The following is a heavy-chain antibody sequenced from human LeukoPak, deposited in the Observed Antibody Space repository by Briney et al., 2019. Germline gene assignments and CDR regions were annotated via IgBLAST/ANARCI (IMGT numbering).Heavy chain of an antibody. Sequence: SETLSLTCAVSGDSISRGKWWSWVRQPPGKGLQWIGEIHHSGSTTYNPALKSRVLISVDTTRNHFSLKLNTVTAADTAVYYCAANSPTLGYCNGGPCYSLDPWGQGTLVTVSS. CDR1: GDSISRGKW. J-gene: IGHJ5*02. V-gene: IGHV4-4*02. D-gene: IGHD2-15*01. CDR3: AANSPTLGYCNGGPCYSLDP. CDR2: IHHSGST.